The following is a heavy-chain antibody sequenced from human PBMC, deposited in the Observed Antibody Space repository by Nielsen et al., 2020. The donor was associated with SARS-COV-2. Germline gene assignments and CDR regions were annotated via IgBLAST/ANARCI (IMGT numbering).Heavy chain of an antibody. J-gene: IGHJ4*02. CDR1: GGSISSSSYY. V-gene: IGHV4-39*07. CDR3: ARVGIVGAPMRD. Sequence: SETLSLSCTVSGGSISSSSYYWGWIRQPPGKGLEWIGSIYYSGSTYYNPSLKSRVTISVDTSKNQFSLKLSSVTAADTAVYYCARVGIVGAPMRDWGQGTLVTVSS. CDR2: IYYSGST. D-gene: IGHD1-26*01.